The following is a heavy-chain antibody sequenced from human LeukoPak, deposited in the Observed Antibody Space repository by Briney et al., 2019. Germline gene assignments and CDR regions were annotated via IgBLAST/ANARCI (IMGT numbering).Heavy chain of an antibody. J-gene: IGHJ4*02. CDR1: GGSISSGGYS. CDR3: ARVERDSSGYYLFDY. Sequence: KPSETLSLTCAVSGGSISSGGYSWSWIRQPPGKGLEWVGYIYHSGSTYYNPSLKSRVTISVDRSKNQFSLKLSSVTAADTAVYYCARVERDSSGYYLFDYWGQGTLVTVSS. V-gene: IGHV4-30-2*01. CDR2: IYHSGST. D-gene: IGHD3-22*01.